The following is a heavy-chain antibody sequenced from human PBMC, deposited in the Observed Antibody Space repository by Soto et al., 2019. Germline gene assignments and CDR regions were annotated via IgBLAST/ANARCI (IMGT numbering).Heavy chain of an antibody. D-gene: IGHD3-3*01. CDR2: IYYSGST. J-gene: IGHJ4*02. V-gene: IGHV4-31*03. Sequence: TLCLTCPVSGCSIGYGTYYWRWIQQHPGKGLEWIGYIYYSGSTYYNPSLKSRVTISVDTSKNQFSLKLSSVTAADTAVYYCARVIIWSGAYYFDYWGQGTLVTVSS. CDR1: GCSIGYGTYY. CDR3: ARVIIWSGAYYFDY.